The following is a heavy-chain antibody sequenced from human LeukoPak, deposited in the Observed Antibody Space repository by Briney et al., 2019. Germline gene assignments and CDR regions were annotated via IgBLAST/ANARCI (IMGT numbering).Heavy chain of an antibody. D-gene: IGHD3-10*01. V-gene: IGHV4-34*01. J-gene: IGHJ5*02. Sequence: SETLSLTCAAYGGSFSGYYRSWIRQPPRKGLEWIGEINHSGSTNYNPSLKSRVTVSVDTSKNQFSLKLSSVTAADTAVYYCARGGVLLWFGEFTLNWFDPWGQGTLVTVSS. CDR3: ARGGVLLWFGEFTLNWFDP. CDR2: INHSGST. CDR1: GGSFSGYY.